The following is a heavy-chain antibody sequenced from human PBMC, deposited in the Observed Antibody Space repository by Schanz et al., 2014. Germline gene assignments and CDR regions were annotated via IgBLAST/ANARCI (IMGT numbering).Heavy chain of an antibody. CDR2: IGVDGTTT. V-gene: IGHV3-23*01. J-gene: IGHJ4*02. D-gene: IGHD3-10*01. CDR3: AKYRGYYRVSGSYRELVY. Sequence: EVQLLESGGGLVQPGGSLRLSCLASGFAFSSYGMNWLRQAPGKGLEWVSVIGVDGTTTYYADSVKGRFTISRDNSKNTLYLQMNSLRPEDTAVYYCAKYRGYYRVSGSYRELVYWGQGTLVTVSS. CDR1: GFAFSSYG.